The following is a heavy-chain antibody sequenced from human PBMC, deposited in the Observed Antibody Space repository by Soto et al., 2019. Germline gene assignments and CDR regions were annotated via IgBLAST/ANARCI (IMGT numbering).Heavy chain of an antibody. CDR2: ISTSSSYI. Sequence: GESLRLSCAASGFSFSSYSMNWVCQAQGKGLEWVSSISTSSSYIYYADSVKSRFTMSRENAKNSLYPQMHSPGADATAAYYCARKSMVDTSLIPFDYWGQGTLVTVSS. V-gene: IGHV3-21*01. J-gene: IGHJ4*02. CDR3: ARKSMVDTSLIPFDY. CDR1: GFSFSSYS. D-gene: IGHD5-12*01.